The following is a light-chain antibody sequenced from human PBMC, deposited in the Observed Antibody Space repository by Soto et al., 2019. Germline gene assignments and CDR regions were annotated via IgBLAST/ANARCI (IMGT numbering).Light chain of an antibody. J-gene: IGKJ5*01. Sequence: DIQMTQAPSSLSASVGDRVTITCXTSQSISGYLNWYRHKPGKAPTLLIYAASTLQSGVPSRFSGSGSGTDFTLTISNLQPEDFATYYCQQSYSTLPITFGQGTRLEIK. CDR2: AAS. CDR1: QSISGY. CDR3: QQSYSTLPIT. V-gene: IGKV1-39*01.